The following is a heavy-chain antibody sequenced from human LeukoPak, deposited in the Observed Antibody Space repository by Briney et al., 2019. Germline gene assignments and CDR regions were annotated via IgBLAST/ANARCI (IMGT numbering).Heavy chain of an antibody. J-gene: IGHJ5*02. CDR3: AKGHLRYFDWENWFDP. CDR2: ISSRSSTI. CDR1: GFTFSSYS. D-gene: IGHD3-9*01. Sequence: PGGSLRLSCAASGFTFSSYSMNWVRQAPGKGLEWVSYISSRSSTIYYADSVKGRFTISRDNAKNSLYLQMNSLRDEDTAVYYCAKGHLRYFDWENWFDPWGQGTLVTVSS. V-gene: IGHV3-48*02.